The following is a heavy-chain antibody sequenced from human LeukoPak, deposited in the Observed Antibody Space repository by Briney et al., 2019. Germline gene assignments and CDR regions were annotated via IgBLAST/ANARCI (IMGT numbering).Heavy chain of an antibody. CDR3: ARLGGITIFGVVTRYYFDY. D-gene: IGHD3-3*01. Sequence: SETLSLTCAVSGYSISSGYYWGWIRQPPGKGLEWIGSIYYSGSTYYNPSLKSRVTISVDTSKNQFSLKLSSVIAADTAVYYCARLGGITIFGVVTRYYFDYWGQGTLVTVSS. J-gene: IGHJ4*02. V-gene: IGHV4-38-2*01. CDR1: GYSISSGYY. CDR2: IYYSGST.